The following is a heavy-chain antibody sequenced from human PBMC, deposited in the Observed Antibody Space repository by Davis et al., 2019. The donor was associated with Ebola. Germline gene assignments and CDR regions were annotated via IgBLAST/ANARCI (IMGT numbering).Heavy chain of an antibody. D-gene: IGHD1-26*01. Sequence: GESLKISCAASGFTFSTYAMGWVRQAPGKGLEWVSDISSGGGAPYCADSVKGRFTTFRDNPKNTLYLQMNSLRADDTAVYYCAKQRGVGAIDYDYWGRGTVVTVSS. CDR1: GFTFSTYA. V-gene: IGHV3-23*01. CDR2: ISSGGGAP. CDR3: AKQRGVGAIDYDY. J-gene: IGHJ4*02.